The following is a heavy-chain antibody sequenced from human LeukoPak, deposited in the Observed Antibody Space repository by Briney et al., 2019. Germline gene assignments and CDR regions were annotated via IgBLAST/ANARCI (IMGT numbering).Heavy chain of an antibody. Sequence: GGSLRLSCAASGFTFSSYAMSWVRQAPGKGLEWVSAISGSGGSTYYADSVKGRFTISRNNSKNTLYLQMNSLRAEDTAVYYCAKGGRWSGIAVAGTYWGQGTLVTVSS. V-gene: IGHV3-23*01. CDR3: AKGGRWSGIAVAGTY. CDR2: ISGSGGST. J-gene: IGHJ4*02. D-gene: IGHD6-19*01. CDR1: GFTFSSYA.